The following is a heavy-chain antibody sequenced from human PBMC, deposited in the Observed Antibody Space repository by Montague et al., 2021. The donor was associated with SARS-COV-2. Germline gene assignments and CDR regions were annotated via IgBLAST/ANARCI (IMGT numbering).Heavy chain of an antibody. Sequence: SLRLSCAASGFTFSSYWMHWVRQAPGKGLVWVSRINSDGSSTSYADSVKGRFTISRDNAKNTLYLQMNSLRAEDTAVYYCALLGGVHTFDYWGQGTLVTVSS. D-gene: IGHD3-16*01. CDR1: GFTFSSYW. V-gene: IGHV3-74*01. CDR2: INSDGSST. CDR3: ALLGGVHTFDY. J-gene: IGHJ4*02.